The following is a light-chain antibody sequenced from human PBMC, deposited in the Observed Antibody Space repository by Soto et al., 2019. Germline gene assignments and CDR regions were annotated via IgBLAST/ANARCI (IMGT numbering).Light chain of an antibody. CDR3: QQSDSTPLT. Sequence: DIQMNQSPSSLSAPVGHRLTITCRASQSISSNLNWYQQKPWKAPKLLIHAASSLQSGVPSRFNGSGSGTAFTLTVSSLQPEDFAIYYCQQSDSTPLTFGGGTKVEIK. CDR2: AAS. V-gene: IGKV1-39*01. CDR1: QSISSN. J-gene: IGKJ4*01.